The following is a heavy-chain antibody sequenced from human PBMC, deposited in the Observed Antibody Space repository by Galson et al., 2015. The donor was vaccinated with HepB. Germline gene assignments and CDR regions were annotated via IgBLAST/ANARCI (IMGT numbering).Heavy chain of an antibody. CDR3: TTLDEWELLGFDY. CDR2: IKSKTDGGTT. Sequence: SLRLSCAASGFTFSNAWMNWVRQAPGKGLEWVGRIKSKTDGGTTDYAAPVKGRFTISRDDSKNTLYLQMNSLKTEDTAVYYCTTLDEWELLGFDYWGQGTLVTVSS. D-gene: IGHD1-26*01. J-gene: IGHJ4*02. V-gene: IGHV3-15*07. CDR1: GFTFSNAW.